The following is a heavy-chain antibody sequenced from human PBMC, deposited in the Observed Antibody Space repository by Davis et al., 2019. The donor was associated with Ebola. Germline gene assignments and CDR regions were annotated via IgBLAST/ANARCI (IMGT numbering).Heavy chain of an antibody. Sequence: PGGSLRLSCAASGFTVSSNYMSWVRQAPGKGLEWVSVIYSGGSTYYADSVKGRFTISRDNSKNTLYLQMNSLRAEDTAVYYCARDRYCSGGSCGDDYWGQGTLVTVSS. J-gene: IGHJ4*02. CDR3: ARDRYCSGGSCGDDY. CDR1: GFTVSSNY. D-gene: IGHD2-15*01. CDR2: IYSGGST. V-gene: IGHV3-66*01.